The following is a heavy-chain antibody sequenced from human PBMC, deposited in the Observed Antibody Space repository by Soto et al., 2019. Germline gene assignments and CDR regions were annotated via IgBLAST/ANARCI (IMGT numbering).Heavy chain of an antibody. CDR1: GGSISSSSYY. Sequence: SETLSLTCTVSGGSISSSSYYWGWIRQPPGKGLEWIGSIYYSGSTYYNPSLKSRVTISVDTSKNRFSLKLSSVTAADTAVYYCARHDGRYDILTGPKDYYGMDVWGQGTTVTVSS. CDR3: ARHDGRYDILTGPKDYYGMDV. CDR2: IYYSGST. J-gene: IGHJ6*02. D-gene: IGHD3-9*01. V-gene: IGHV4-39*01.